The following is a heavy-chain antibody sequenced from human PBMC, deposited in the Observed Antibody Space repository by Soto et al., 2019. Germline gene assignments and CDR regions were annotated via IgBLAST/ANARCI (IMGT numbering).Heavy chain of an antibody. CDR2: IGRRSDI. Sequence: LRLSCEASGFSFSTYSMHWVRQAPGKGLEWVSSIGRRSDIYYADSVKGRFTISRDNAKNSVSLQMNSLGDEDTAVYYCAREETAWPLAYGLDVWGQGTTVTVSS. D-gene: IGHD2-21*02. J-gene: IGHJ6*02. CDR1: GFSFSTYS. CDR3: AREETAWPLAYGLDV. V-gene: IGHV3-21*01.